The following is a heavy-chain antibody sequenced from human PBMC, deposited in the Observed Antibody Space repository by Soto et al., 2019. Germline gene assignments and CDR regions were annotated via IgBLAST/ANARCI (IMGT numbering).Heavy chain of an antibody. CDR1: GGSISSNKW. J-gene: IGHJ6*02. V-gene: IGHV4-4*02. Sequence: QVQLQESGPGLVKPSETLSLTCAVYGGSISSNKWWSWVRQPPGKGLEWIGESYHSGSTNYNPSLKSRVTISLDKSKNQFSLKLTSVTAADSAVYYCARDDHIVVVPTSLGAMDVWGQGTTVTVSS. CDR3: ARDDHIVVVPTSLGAMDV. CDR2: SYHSGST. D-gene: IGHD2-2*01.